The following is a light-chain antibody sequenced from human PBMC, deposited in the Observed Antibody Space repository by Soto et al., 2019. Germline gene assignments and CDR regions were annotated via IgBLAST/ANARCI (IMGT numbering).Light chain of an antibody. CDR3: CSFAGSRMWV. CDR2: EGS. CDR1: SSDVGSYNV. V-gene: IGLV2-23*01. Sequence: QSALTQPASVSGSPGQSITISCTGTSSDVGSYNVVSWYQQNPGKAPKLTIYEGSKRPSGVSNRFSGSKSGNTASLTISGLQAEDEADYYCCSFAGSRMWVFGGGTKLTVL. J-gene: IGLJ3*02.